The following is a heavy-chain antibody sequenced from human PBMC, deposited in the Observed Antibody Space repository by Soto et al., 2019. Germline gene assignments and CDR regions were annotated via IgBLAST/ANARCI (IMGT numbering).Heavy chain of an antibody. J-gene: IGHJ6*02. CDR1: GGSISSGDYY. Sequence: PSETLSLTCTVSGGSISSGDYYWSWIRQPPGKGLEWIGYIYYSGSTYYNPSLKSRVTISVDTSKNQFSLKLSSVTAADTAVYYCARDGSGVIVVVPAAINGMDVWGQGTTVTVSS. CDR2: IYYSGST. V-gene: IGHV4-30-4*01. CDR3: ARDGSGVIVVVPAAINGMDV. D-gene: IGHD2-2*02.